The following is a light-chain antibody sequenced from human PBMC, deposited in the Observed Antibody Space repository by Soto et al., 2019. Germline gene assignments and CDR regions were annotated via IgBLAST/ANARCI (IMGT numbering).Light chain of an antibody. CDR2: GTS. CDR3: QQYGSKPVT. J-gene: IGKJ1*01. CDR1: QHGRSNY. V-gene: IGKV3-20*01. Sequence: QAPGGLSFSPGEGVTVSWRPSQHGRSNYLGWYQQKPGQAPRLLIYGTSSRATGIPDRFSGSGSGTDFTLTISSLEPEDFAVYYCQQYGSKPVTFGQGTTVDIK.